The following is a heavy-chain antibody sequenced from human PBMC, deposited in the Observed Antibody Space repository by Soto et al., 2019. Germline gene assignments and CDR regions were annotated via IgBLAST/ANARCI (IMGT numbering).Heavy chain of an antibody. CDR3: AKDSRRYYDFWSGADY. V-gene: IGHV3-23*01. CDR2: IGGSGGNT. D-gene: IGHD3-3*01. J-gene: IGHJ4*02. Sequence: EVQLLESGGDLVQPGGSLRLSCAASGFTFSNYAMSWVRQAPGKGLEWVSTIGGSGGNTNYAESVKGRFTISRDNSKNTLYLQMKGLRVEDTAVYFCAKDSRRYYDFWSGADYWGQGTLVTVSS. CDR1: GFTFSNYA.